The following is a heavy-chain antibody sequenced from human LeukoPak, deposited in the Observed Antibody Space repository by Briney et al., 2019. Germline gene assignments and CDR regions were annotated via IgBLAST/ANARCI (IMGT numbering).Heavy chain of an antibody. Sequence: SETLSLTCTVSGGSISSYYWSWIRQPPGKGLEWIGYIYYSGSTNYNPSLKSRVTISVDTSKNQFSLKLSSVTAADTAVYYCARQGLGYDSSGYSTTRFDPWGQGTLVTVSS. J-gene: IGHJ5*02. D-gene: IGHD3-22*01. V-gene: IGHV4-59*08. CDR3: ARQGLGYDSSGYSTTRFDP. CDR2: IYYSGST. CDR1: GGSISSYY.